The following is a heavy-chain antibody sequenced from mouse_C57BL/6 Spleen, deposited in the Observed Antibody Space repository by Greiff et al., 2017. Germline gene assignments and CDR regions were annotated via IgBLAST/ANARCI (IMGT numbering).Heavy chain of an antibody. CDR3: ARPIYYGYDGFAC. Sequence: EVKVVESGGDLVKPGGSLKLSCAASGFTFSSYGMSWVRQTPDKRLEWVATISSGGSYTYYPDSVKGRFTISRDNAKNTLYLQMSSLKSEDTAMYYCARPIYYGYDGFACWGQGTLVTVSA. D-gene: IGHD2-2*01. CDR2: ISSGGSYT. J-gene: IGHJ3*01. V-gene: IGHV5-6*01. CDR1: GFTFSSYG.